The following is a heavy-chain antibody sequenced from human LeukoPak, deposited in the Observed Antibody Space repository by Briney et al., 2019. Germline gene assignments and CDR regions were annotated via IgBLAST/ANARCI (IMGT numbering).Heavy chain of an antibody. CDR3: ARDRRLRYFDWLSRAYYYYGMDV. CDR2: IGTAGDT. V-gene: IGHV3-13*01. J-gene: IGHJ6*02. CDR1: GFTFSIYD. Sequence: GGSLRLSCAASGFTFSIYDMRWVRQATGKGLEWVSAIGTAGDTYYPGSVKGRFTISRENAKNSLYLQMNSLRAGDTAVYYCARDRRLRYFDWLSRAYYYYGMDVWGQGTTVTVSS. D-gene: IGHD3-9*01.